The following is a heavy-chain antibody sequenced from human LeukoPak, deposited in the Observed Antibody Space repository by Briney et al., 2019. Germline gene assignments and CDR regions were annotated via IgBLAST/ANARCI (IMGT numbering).Heavy chain of an antibody. CDR3: ARHLGAAGVLRFDP. CDR1: GGSISNIY. Sequence: SETLSLTCTVSGGSISNIYWSWIRQPPGKGLEWIGYIYYTGSTNYNPSLKSRVAMLIDTSKNHFSLTLTSVTAADTAVYYCARHLGAAGVLRFDPWGQGTLVTVSS. CDR2: IYYTGST. D-gene: IGHD3-3*01. J-gene: IGHJ5*02. V-gene: IGHV4-59*08.